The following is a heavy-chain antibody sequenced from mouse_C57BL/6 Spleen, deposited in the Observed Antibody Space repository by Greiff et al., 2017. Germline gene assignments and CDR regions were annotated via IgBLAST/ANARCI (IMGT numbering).Heavy chain of an antibody. J-gene: IGHJ4*01. CDR2: ISDGGSYT. V-gene: IGHV5-4*01. D-gene: IGHD3-3*01. Sequence: EVKLMESGGGLVKPGGSLKLSCAASGFTFSSSAMSWVRQTPEKRLEWVATISDGGSYTYYPDNVKGRFTISRDNAKNNLYLQMSHLKSEDTAMYYCAREGTDAMDYWGQGTSVTVSS. CDR3: AREGTDAMDY. CDR1: GFTFSSSA.